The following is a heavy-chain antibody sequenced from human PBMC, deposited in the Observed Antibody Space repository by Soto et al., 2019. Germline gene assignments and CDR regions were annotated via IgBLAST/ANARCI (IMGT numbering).Heavy chain of an antibody. CDR2: TYYRSKWYN. V-gene: IGHV6-1*01. J-gene: IGHJ4*02. Sequence: SQTLSLTCAISGDSVSSTGAAWNWIRQSPSRGPEWLGRTYYRSKWYNDYAVSVKSRITINPDTSKHQFSLQLNSVTPEDTAVYYCARGHYYDSSGYYFGSWGQGTLVTVSS. D-gene: IGHD3-22*01. CDR1: GDSVSSTGAA. CDR3: ARGHYYDSSGYYFGS.